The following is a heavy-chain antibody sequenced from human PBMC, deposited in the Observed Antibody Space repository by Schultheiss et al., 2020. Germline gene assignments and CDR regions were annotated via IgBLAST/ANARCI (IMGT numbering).Heavy chain of an antibody. CDR1: GFTFSSYA. V-gene: IGHV3-30*07. CDR3: AREGRGVGDY. J-gene: IGHJ4*02. CDR2: ISYDGSNK. D-gene: IGHD2-8*02. Sequence: GGSLRLSCAASGFTFSSYAMHWVRQAPGKGLEWVAVISYDGSNKYYADSVKGRFTISRDNAKNSLYLQMNSLRAEDTAVYYCAREGRGVGDYWGQGTQVTVSS.